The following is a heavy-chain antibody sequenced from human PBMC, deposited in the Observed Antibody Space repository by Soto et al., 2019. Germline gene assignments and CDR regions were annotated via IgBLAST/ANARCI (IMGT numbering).Heavy chain of an antibody. J-gene: IGHJ4*02. D-gene: IGHD3-10*01. Sequence: QVQLVESGGGVVQPGRSLRLSCAASGFTFSSYAMHWFRQAPGKGLEWVAVISYDGSNKYYADSVKGRFTISRDNSKNTLYLQMNSLRAEDTAVYYCARRRGPDYWGQGTLVTVSS. V-gene: IGHV3-30-3*01. CDR3: ARRRGPDY. CDR1: GFTFSSYA. CDR2: ISYDGSNK.